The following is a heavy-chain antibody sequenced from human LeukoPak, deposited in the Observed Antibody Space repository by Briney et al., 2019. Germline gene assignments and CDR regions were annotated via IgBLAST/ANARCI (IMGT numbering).Heavy chain of an antibody. CDR1: GGTFSSYA. J-gene: IGHJ3*02. CDR3: AITLDYRNVFDI. CDR2: IIPIFGTA. D-gene: IGHD4-11*01. Sequence: ASVKVSCKASGGTFSSYAISWVRQAPGQGLEWMGGIIPIFGTANYAQKFQGRVTITADESTSTAYMELSSLRSEDTAVYYCAITLDYRNVFDIWGQGTMVTVSS. V-gene: IGHV1-69*13.